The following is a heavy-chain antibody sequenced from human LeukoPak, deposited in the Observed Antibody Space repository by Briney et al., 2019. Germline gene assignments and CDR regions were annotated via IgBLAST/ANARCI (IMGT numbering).Heavy chain of an antibody. CDR2: ISNDGTST. Sequence: GGSLRLSCAASGXTFSSHSMHWVRQAPGKGLVWVSGISNDGTSTTYADSVKGRFTISRDNAKNTLYLQMHSLRAEDTAVYSCARGWFGPDSCGQGTLVTVSS. CDR3: ARGWFGPDS. D-gene: IGHD3-10*01. V-gene: IGHV3-74*01. J-gene: IGHJ5*01. CDR1: GXTFSSHS.